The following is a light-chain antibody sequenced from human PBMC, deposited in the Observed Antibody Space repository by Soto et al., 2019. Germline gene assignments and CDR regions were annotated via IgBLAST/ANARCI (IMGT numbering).Light chain of an antibody. V-gene: IGKV1-12*01. J-gene: IGKJ5*01. CDR2: GAS. CDR1: QDVGKW. Sequence: DIQMTQSPPSVSASVGDRVTITFRASQDVGKWLAWYQQKPGKAPTLLIHGASSLQSGVPPRYSGSGYGTDFTLTISSLQPEDFATYYCQQANSFPITFGQGTRLENK. CDR3: QQANSFPIT.